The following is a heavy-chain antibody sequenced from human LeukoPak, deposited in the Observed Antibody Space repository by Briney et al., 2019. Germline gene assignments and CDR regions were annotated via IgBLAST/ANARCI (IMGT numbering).Heavy chain of an antibody. J-gene: IGHJ5*02. Sequence: SETLSLTCTVSGGSISSYYWSWIRQPPGKGLEWIGYIYYSGSTNYNPSLKSRVTISVDTSKTQFSLKLSSVTAADTAVYYCARDGVVGATNWFDPWGQGTLVTVSS. CDR3: ARDGVVGATNWFDP. CDR1: GGSISSYY. V-gene: IGHV4-59*12. D-gene: IGHD1-26*01. CDR2: IYYSGST.